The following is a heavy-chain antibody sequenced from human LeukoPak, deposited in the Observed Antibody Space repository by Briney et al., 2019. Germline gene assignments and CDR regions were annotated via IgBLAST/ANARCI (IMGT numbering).Heavy chain of an antibody. J-gene: IGHJ3*02. D-gene: IGHD3-3*01. CDR3: ATVPLRFLEWSFLFDI. Sequence: ASVKVSCKASGYTSTSYYMHWVRQAPGQGLEWMGIINPSGGSTSYAQKFQGRVTMTRDTSTSTVYMELSSLRSEDTAVYYCATVPLRFLEWSFLFDIWGQGTMVTVPS. CDR2: INPSGGST. V-gene: IGHV1-46*01. CDR1: GYTSTSYY.